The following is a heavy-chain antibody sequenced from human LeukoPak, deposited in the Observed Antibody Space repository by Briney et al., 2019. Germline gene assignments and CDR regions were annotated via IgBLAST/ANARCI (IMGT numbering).Heavy chain of an antibody. CDR1: GFTFKTYG. J-gene: IGHJ4*02. CDR2: IYSDNT. D-gene: IGHD3-9*01. CDR3: AKAPLRYFDWFDY. Sequence: GGSLRLSCAASGFTFKTYGMHWVRQAPGKGLEWVSFIYSDNTHYSDSVKGRFTISRDNSKNTLYLQMNSLRAEDTAVYYCAKAPLRYFDWFDYWGQGTLVTVSS. V-gene: IGHV3-NL1*01.